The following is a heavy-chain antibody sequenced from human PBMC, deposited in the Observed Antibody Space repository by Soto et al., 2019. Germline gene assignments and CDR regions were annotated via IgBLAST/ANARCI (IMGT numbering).Heavy chain of an antibody. CDR3: AKDSVTYYYDSSGYYDGVY. V-gene: IGHV3-23*01. J-gene: IGHJ4*02. Sequence: GGFLRLSCAASGFTFSSYAMSWVRQAPGKGLEWVSAISGSGGSTYYADSVKGRLTISRDNSKNRLYLQMNSLSAEDTAVYYCAKDSVTYYYDSSGYYDGVYWGQGTLVTVSS. D-gene: IGHD3-22*01. CDR1: GFTFSSYA. CDR2: ISGSGGST.